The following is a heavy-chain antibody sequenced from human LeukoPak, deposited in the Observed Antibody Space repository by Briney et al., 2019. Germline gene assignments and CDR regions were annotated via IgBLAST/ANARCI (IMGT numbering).Heavy chain of an antibody. D-gene: IGHD6-19*01. CDR3: AKESSGGWYFDY. Sequence: GGSLRLSCAAAGFTFSSYAMTWVRQAPGKGLEWVSTIRGSGGSTYYADSVKGRLIISRDNSKNTLYLQMNSLRAEDTAVYYCAKESSGGWYFDYWGQGTLVTVSS. J-gene: IGHJ4*02. CDR1: GFTFSSYA. CDR2: IRGSGGST. V-gene: IGHV3-23*01.